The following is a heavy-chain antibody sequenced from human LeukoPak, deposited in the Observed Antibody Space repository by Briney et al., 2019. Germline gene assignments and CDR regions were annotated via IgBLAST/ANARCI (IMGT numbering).Heavy chain of an antibody. J-gene: IGHJ4*02. CDR1: GYTFTSYG. D-gene: IGHD3-10*01. Sequence: ASVTVSFKASGYTFTSYGISWVRQAPGQGLEWMGWISAYNGNTNYAQKLQGRVTMTADTSTSTAYMELRSLRSDDTAVYYCARGRYYGSGIHYFDYWGQGTLVTVSS. V-gene: IGHV1-18*01. CDR2: ISAYNGNT. CDR3: ARGRYYGSGIHYFDY.